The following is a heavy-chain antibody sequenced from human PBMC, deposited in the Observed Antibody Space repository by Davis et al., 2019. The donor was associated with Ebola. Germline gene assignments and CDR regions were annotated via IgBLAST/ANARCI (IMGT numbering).Heavy chain of an antibody. CDR1: GFTFSSYS. D-gene: IGHD4-23*01. CDR3: ASPSRGNSEGY. CDR2: ISSSSSTI. J-gene: IGHJ4*02. V-gene: IGHV3-48*04. Sequence: GESLKISCAASGFTFSSYSMNWVRQAPGKGLEWVSYISSSSSTIYYADSVKGRFTISRDNAKNSLYLQMNSLRAEDTAVYYCASPSRGNSEGYWGQGTLVTASS.